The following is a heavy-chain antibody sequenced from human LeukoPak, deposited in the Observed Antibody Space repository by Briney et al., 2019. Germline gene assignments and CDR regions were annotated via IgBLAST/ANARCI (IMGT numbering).Heavy chain of an antibody. J-gene: IGHJ4*02. V-gene: IGHV3-74*01. D-gene: IGHD5-24*01. CDR3: ARGLRWLQRDVPADKVGIIDY. CDR2: INSDGSST. Sequence: GGSLRLSCPASGFTFSSYWMHWVRQAPGKGLVWVSRINSDGSSTSYADSVKGRFTISRDNAKNTLYLQMNSLRAEDTAVYYCARGLRWLQRDVPADKVGIIDYWGQGTLVTVSS. CDR1: GFTFSSYW.